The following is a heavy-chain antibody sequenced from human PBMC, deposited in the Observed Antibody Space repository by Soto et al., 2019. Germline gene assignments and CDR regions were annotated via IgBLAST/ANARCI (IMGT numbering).Heavy chain of an antibody. CDR3: AREWGGIVVVVAATPGPFDY. CDR1: GYTFTSYY. CDR2: INPSGGST. D-gene: IGHD2-15*01. V-gene: IGHV1-46*01. Sequence: QVQLVQSGAEVKKPGASVKVSCKASGYTFTSYYMHWVRQAPGQGLEWMGIINPSGGSTSYAQKFQGRVTMTRDTSTSTVDMELRSLRSEDTAVYYCAREWGGIVVVVAATPGPFDYWGQGTLVTVSS. J-gene: IGHJ4*02.